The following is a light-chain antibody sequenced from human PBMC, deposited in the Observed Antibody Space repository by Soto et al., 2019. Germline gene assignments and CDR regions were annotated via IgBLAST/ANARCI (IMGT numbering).Light chain of an antibody. CDR3: QQYGSSPWT. CDR2: GAS. J-gene: IGKJ1*01. Sequence: ELVLTQSPGTLSLSPGERATLSCRASQSVSSSYLAWYQQKPGQAPRLLIYGASSRATGIPDRFSGSGSGTDFTLTISRLEPADIAVYYCQQYGSSPWTFGQGTKVGIK. CDR1: QSVSSSY. V-gene: IGKV3-20*01.